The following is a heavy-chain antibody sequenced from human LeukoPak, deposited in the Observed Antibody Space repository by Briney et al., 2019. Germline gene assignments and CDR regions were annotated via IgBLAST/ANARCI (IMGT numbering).Heavy chain of an antibody. CDR1: GYTFTSYG. Sequence: ASVKVSCKASGYTFTSYGISWVRQAPGQGLEWMGWISAYNGNTNYAQKLLGRVTMTTDTSTSTAYMELRSLRSDDTAVYYCARVRYDFWSGYDLFDYWGQGTLVTVSS. CDR3: ARVRYDFWSGYDLFDY. D-gene: IGHD3-3*01. J-gene: IGHJ4*02. V-gene: IGHV1-18*01. CDR2: ISAYNGNT.